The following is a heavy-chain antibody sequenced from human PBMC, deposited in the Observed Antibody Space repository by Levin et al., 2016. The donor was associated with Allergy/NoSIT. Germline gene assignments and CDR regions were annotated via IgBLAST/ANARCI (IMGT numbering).Heavy chain of an antibody. V-gene: IGHV3-30*18. J-gene: IGHJ4*02. CDR3: AKIPLNLYYFDY. Sequence: GESLKISCAASGFTFSNYGMHWVRQAPGKGLEWVTVISHDGSNKYYGDSVKGRFTISRDNSENTLHLQMNSLRAEDTAMYYCAKIPLNLYYFDYWGQGTLVTVSS. D-gene: IGHD1-20*01. CDR1: GFTFSNYG. CDR2: ISHDGSNK.